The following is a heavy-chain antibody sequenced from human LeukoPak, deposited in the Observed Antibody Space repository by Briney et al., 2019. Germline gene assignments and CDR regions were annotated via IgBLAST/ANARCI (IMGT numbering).Heavy chain of an antibody. CDR2: ISGSDGST. D-gene: IGHD2-15*01. Sequence: PAGSLRLSCAASGFTFSSYAMSWVRQAPGKGLQWVSSISGSDGSTYYAASVKGRFTISRDNAKNTLYLQMNSLRAEDTAVYYCARSVVVAAHDAFDIWGQGTMVTVSS. CDR3: ARSVVVAAHDAFDI. V-gene: IGHV3-23*01. J-gene: IGHJ3*02. CDR1: GFTFSSYA.